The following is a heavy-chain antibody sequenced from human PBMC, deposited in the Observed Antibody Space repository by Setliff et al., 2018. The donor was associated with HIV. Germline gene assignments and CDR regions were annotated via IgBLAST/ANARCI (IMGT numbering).Heavy chain of an antibody. J-gene: IGHJ3*01. Sequence: SVKVSCKASGFTFSNSAVHWVRQARGQRLEWIGWIVVGRGNTDYAQKFQGRVTITADESTSTAYMELRGLRSEDTALYYCATGRHYYDSSDYPANPFDVWGQGTLVTVSS. D-gene: IGHD3-22*01. CDR3: ATGRHYYDSSDYPANPFDV. V-gene: IGHV1-58*01. CDR2: IVVGRGNT. CDR1: GFTFSNSA.